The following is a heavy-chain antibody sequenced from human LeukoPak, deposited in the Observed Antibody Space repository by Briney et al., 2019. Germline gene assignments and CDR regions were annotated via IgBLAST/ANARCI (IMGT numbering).Heavy chain of an antibody. CDR1: GGSITSSSYY. CDR2: IYYSGST. J-gene: IGHJ4*02. D-gene: IGHD3-10*01. V-gene: IGHV4-39*07. Sequence: PSETLSLTCTVSGGSITSSSYYCGWIRQPPGKGLEWIGSIYYSGSTYYNPSLKSRVTISVDTSKNQFSLKLSSVTAADTAVYYCARGRPGSHYEPFDYWGQGTLVTVSS. CDR3: ARGRPGSHYEPFDY.